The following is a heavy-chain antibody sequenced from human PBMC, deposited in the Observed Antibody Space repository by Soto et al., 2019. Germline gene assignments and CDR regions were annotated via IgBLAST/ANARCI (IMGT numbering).Heavy chain of an antibody. CDR2: IYYSGST. CDR1: GGSISSSSYY. Sequence: QLQLQESGPGLVKPSETLSLTCTVSGGSISSSSYYWGWIRQPPGKGLEWIGSIYYSGSTYYNPSLKSRVTISVDTSKNQFTLKLSSVSAADTAVYYCASSNIVVVRAAPPGGFDYWGQGTLVTVSS. V-gene: IGHV4-39*01. J-gene: IGHJ4*02. CDR3: ASSNIVVVRAAPPGGFDY. D-gene: IGHD2-2*01.